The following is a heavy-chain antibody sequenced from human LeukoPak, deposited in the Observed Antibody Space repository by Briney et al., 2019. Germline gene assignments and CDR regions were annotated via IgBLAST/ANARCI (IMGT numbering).Heavy chain of an antibody. CDR1: GFTFSSYS. Sequence: GGSLRLSCAASGFTFSSYSMNWVRQAPGKGLEWVSSISGSSSYIYYADSVKGRFTISRDNAKNSLYLQMNSLRAEDTAVYYCAREGRGSYYFDYWGQGTLVTVSS. D-gene: IGHD1-26*01. J-gene: IGHJ4*02. CDR2: ISGSSSYI. CDR3: AREGRGSYYFDY. V-gene: IGHV3-21*01.